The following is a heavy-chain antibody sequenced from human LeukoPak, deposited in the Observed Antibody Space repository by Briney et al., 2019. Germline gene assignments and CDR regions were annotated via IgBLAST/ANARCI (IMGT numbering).Heavy chain of an antibody. D-gene: IGHD3-3*01. J-gene: IGHJ4*02. CDR1: GFIFSTYN. CDR3: ARDRFPRTTRAMDS. Sequence: GGSLRLSSAASGFIFSTYNMNWVRQAPGKGLEWLSSISSGSNTIAYADSVKGRFTISRDNAENSLFLQMNSLGDEDTAVYFCARDRFPRTTRAMDSWGQGTLVTVSS. V-gene: IGHV3-48*02. CDR2: ISSGSNTI.